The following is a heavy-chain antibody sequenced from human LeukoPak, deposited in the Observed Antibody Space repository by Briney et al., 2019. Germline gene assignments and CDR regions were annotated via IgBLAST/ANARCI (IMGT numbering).Heavy chain of an antibody. J-gene: IGHJ3*02. V-gene: IGHV3-33*01. D-gene: IGHD3-22*01. CDR1: GFTFSSYG. Sequence: GGSLRLSCAASGFTFSSYGMPWVRQAPGKGLEWVAVIWYDGSNKYYADSVKGRFTISRDNSKNTLYLQMNSLRAEDTAVYYCARDILGTYYYDSSGYSDAFDIWGQGTMVTVSS. CDR3: ARDILGTYYYDSSGYSDAFDI. CDR2: IWYDGSNK.